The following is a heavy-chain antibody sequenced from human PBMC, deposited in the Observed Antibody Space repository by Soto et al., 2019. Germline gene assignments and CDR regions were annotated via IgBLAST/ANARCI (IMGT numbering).Heavy chain of an antibody. CDR3: ARDPTYYDFWSGYRYQHGMDV. D-gene: IGHD3-3*01. J-gene: IGHJ6*02. CDR1: GFTVSSNY. V-gene: IGHV3-53*01. CDR2: IYSGGST. Sequence: PGGSLRLSCAASGFTVSSNYMSWVCQAPGKGLEWVSVIYSGGSTYYADSVKGRFTISRDNSKNTLYLQMNSLRAEDTAVYYCARDPTYYDFWSGYRYQHGMDVWGQGTTVTVSS.